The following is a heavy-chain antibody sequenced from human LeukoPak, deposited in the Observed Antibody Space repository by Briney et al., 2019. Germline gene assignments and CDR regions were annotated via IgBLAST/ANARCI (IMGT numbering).Heavy chain of an antibody. CDR3: ASGYYYRGDY. CDR2: IYTSGST. J-gene: IGHJ4*02. Sequence: SETLSLTCAVYGGSFSGYYWSWIRQPAGKGLEWIGRIYTSGSTNYNPSLKSRVTISVDTSKNEFSLKLSSVTAADTAVYYCASGYYYRGDYWSQGTLVTVSS. CDR1: GGSFSGYY. D-gene: IGHD3-22*01. V-gene: IGHV4-59*10.